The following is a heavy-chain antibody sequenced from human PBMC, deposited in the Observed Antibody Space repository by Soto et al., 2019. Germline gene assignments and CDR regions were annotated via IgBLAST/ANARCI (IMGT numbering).Heavy chain of an antibody. CDR2: INRDGTEK. CDR3: SAATH. D-gene: IGHD6-13*01. Sequence: EVQLVESVVGFVQPGGSLRLSCTVSGFTFSGYWMSWARQAPGHGLEWVANINRDGTEKNYVDSVKGRFTISRDNAKSSLFLQMTNMRAEDTAIYYCSAATHWGQGVLVTVSS. J-gene: IGHJ4*02. CDR1: GFTFSGYW. V-gene: IGHV3-7*03.